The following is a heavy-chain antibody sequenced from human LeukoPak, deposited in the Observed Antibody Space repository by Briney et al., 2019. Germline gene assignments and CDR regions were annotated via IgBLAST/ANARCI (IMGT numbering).Heavy chain of an antibody. J-gene: IGHJ4*02. V-gene: IGHV1-2*02. CDR2: INPNSGGT. D-gene: IGHD3-10*01. CDR1: GYTFTGYY. CDR3: ARSLSRMVRGVMYY. Sequence: ASVKVSCKASGYTFTGYYMHWVRQAPGQGLEWMGCINPNSGGTNYAQKFQGRVTMTRDTSISTAYMELSRLRSDDTAVYYCARSLSRMVRGVMYYWGQGTLVTVSS.